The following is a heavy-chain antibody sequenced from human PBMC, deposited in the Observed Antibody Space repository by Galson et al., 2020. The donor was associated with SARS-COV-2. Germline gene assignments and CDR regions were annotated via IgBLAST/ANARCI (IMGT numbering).Heavy chain of an antibody. CDR3: ARGHQWLALTRGNWFDP. CDR2: ISAYNDNT. Sequence: ASVKVSCKASGYTFTSYDISWVRQAPGQGLEWMGWISAYNDNTNYAQNLQGRVTMTTDTSTSTAYMELRSLRSDDTAVYYCARGHQWLALTRGNWFDPWGQGTLVTVSS. CDR1: GYTFTSYD. D-gene: IGHD6-19*01. J-gene: IGHJ5*02. V-gene: IGHV1-18*01.